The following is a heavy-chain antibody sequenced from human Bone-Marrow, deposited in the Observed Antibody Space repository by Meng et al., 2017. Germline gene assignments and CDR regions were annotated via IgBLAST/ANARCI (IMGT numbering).Heavy chain of an antibody. Sequence: QGQRGRPGGEVKKPGASGKVSCKASGYTFTGYYMHWVRQAPGQGREWMGRINPNSGGTNYAQKFQGRVTMTRDTSISTAYMELSRLRSDDTAVYYCARGPSGSYPLEYFQHWGQGTLVTVSS. CDR2: INPNSGGT. CDR1: GYTFTGYY. CDR3: ARGPSGSYPLEYFQH. V-gene: IGHV1-2*06. J-gene: IGHJ1*01. D-gene: IGHD1-26*01.